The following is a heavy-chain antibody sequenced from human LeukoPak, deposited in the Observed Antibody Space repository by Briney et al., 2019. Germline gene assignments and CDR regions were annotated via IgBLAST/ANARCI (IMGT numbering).Heavy chain of an antibody. CDR2: ISSSSSYI. D-gene: IGHD2-2*01. J-gene: IGHJ4*02. V-gene: IGHV3-21*04. CDR1: GFTFSSYS. Sequence: GGSLRLSCAASGFTFSSYSMNCVRQAPGKGLEWVLSISSSSSYIYYADSVKGRFTISRDNAKNSLYLQMNSLRAEDTAVYYCARDCSSTSCAPYCDYWGQGTLVTVSS. CDR3: ARDCSSTSCAPYCDY.